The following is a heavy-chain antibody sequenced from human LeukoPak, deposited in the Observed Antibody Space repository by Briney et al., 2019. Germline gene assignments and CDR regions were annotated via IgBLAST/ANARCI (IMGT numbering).Heavy chain of an antibody. J-gene: IGHJ6*02. Sequence: ASVKVSCKASGYTFTSYAMNWVRQAPGQGLEWMGWINTNTGNSTYAQGFTGRFVFSLDTSVSTAYLQISSLKAEDTAVYYCARVRAVAANYYYYGMDVWGQGATVTVSS. V-gene: IGHV7-4-1*02. CDR1: GYTFTSYA. CDR2: INTNTGNS. CDR3: ARVRAVAANYYYYGMDV. D-gene: IGHD6-19*01.